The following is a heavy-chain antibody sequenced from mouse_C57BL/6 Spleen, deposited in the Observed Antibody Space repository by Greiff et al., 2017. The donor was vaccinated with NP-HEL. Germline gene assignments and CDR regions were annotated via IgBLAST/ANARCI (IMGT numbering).Heavy chain of an antibody. CDR1: GYAFSSSW. CDR3: ARRLLYYDSPYAMDY. V-gene: IGHV1-82*01. Sequence: QVQLKQSGPELVKPGASVKISCKASGYAFSSSWMNWVKQRPGKGLEWIGRIYPGDGDTNYNGKFKGKATLTADKSSSTAYMQLSSLTSEDSAVYFCARRLLYYDSPYAMDYWGQGTSVTVSS. CDR2: IYPGDGDT. J-gene: IGHJ4*01. D-gene: IGHD2-4*01.